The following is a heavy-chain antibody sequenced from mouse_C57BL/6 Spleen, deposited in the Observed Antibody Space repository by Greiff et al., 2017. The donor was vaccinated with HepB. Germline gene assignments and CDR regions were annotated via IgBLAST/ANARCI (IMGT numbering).Heavy chain of an antibody. CDR2: IDPEDGET. D-gene: IGHD1-1*01. J-gene: IGHJ4*01. CDR1: GFNIKDYY. Sequence: VQLQQSGAELVKPGASVKLSCTASGFNIKDYYMHWVKQRTEQGLEWIGRIDPEDGETKYAPKFQGKATITADTSSNTAYLQLSSLTSEDTAVYYCARSALITTVVATDAMDYWGQGTSVTVSS. CDR3: ARSALITTVVATDAMDY. V-gene: IGHV14-2*01.